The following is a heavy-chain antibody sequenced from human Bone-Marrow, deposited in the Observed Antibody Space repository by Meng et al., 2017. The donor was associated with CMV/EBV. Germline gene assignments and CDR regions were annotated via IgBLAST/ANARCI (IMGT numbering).Heavy chain of an antibody. CDR2: IKQDGSEK. CDR1: GFTFSSYW. D-gene: IGHD2-2*01. J-gene: IGHJ3*02. Sequence: ESLKISCAASGFTFSSYWMSWVRQAPGKGLEWVANIKQDGSEKYYVDSVKGRFTISRDNAKNSLYLQMNSLRAEDTAVYYCARDGVIVVPAALPKAFDIWGQGTTVTVSS. V-gene: IGHV3-7*01. CDR3: ARDGVIVVPAALPKAFDI.